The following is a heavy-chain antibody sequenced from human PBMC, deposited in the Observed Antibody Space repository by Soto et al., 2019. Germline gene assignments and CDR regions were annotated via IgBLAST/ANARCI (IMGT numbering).Heavy chain of an antibody. CDR3: ARALKTYGPFDF. CDR2: INPTGGST. CDR1: GSTFSSYA. D-gene: IGHD4-17*01. V-gene: IGHV1-46*01. J-gene: IGHJ3*01. Sequence: ASVKVSCKASGSTFSSYAISWVRQAPGQGLEWMGIINPTGGSTRYAQKFQGRVTMTRDTSTSTVYMDLSTLRSEDTAVYYCARALKTYGPFDFWGPGSMVTVSS.